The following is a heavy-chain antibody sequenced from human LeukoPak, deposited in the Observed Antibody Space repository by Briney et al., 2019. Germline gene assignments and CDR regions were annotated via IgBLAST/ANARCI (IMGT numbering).Heavy chain of an antibody. CDR2: IIPILGIA. CDR3: ASGYEGLNFDY. J-gene: IGHJ4*02. D-gene: IGHD5-12*01. CDR1: GGTFSSYT. V-gene: IGHV1-69*02. Sequence: SVKVSCKASGGTFSSYTISWVRQAPGQGLEWMGRIIPILGIANYAQKFQGRVTITADKSTSTAHMELSSLRSEDTAVYYCASGYEGLNFDYWGQGTLVTVSS.